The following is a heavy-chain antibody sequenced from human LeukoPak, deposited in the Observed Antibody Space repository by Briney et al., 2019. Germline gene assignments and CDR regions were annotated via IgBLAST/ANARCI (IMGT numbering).Heavy chain of an antibody. CDR3: ARFVDSSGWYRLYYYGMDV. CDR2: ISAYNGNT. V-gene: IGHV1-18*01. J-gene: IGHJ6*02. Sequence: GASVKVSCKASGYTFTSYGISWVRQAPGQGLEWMGWISAYNGNTNYAQKLQGRVTMTTDTSTSTAYMVLRSLRSDDTAVYYCARFVDSSGWYRLYYYGMDVWGQGTTVTVSS. D-gene: IGHD6-19*01. CDR1: GYTFTSYG.